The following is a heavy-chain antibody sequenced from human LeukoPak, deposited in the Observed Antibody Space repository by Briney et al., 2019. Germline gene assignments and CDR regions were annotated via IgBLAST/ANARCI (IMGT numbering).Heavy chain of an antibody. CDR1: GFTFSSYA. D-gene: IGHD3-10*01. J-gene: IGHJ5*02. V-gene: IGHV3-21*01. CDR3: ARDITGGWFDP. CDR2: ISSNSYHI. Sequence: GGSLRLSCAASGFTFSSYAMSWVRQAPGKGLEWVSSISSNSYHIFYADSVKGRFTISRDNAKNSLYLQMDSLRAGDTAVYYCARDITGGWFDPWGQGTLVTVSS.